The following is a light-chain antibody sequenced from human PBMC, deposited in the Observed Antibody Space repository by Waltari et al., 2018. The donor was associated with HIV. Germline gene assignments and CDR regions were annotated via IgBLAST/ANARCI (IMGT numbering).Light chain of an antibody. J-gene: IGLJ1*01. CDR3: AAWDDSLSGFYV. CDR2: RNN. CDR1: SSTIGRNF. V-gene: IGLV1-47*01. Sequence: QSVLTQPPSASGTPGQRVTIRCSGSSSTIGRNFVYWYQQLPGAAPKHLIYRNNQRHAGVPDRLSGSKSVSAASLAISCLRSEDDAEYYCAAWDDSLSGFYVVGTGTKVTVL.